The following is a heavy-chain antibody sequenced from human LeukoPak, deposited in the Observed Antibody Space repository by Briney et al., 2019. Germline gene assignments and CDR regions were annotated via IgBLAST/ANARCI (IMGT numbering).Heavy chain of an antibody. J-gene: IGHJ4*02. CDR3: ARDAPLYYYGSRYYFDY. CDR1: GYTFTSYG. V-gene: IGHV1-18*01. D-gene: IGHD3-10*01. Sequence: GASVKVSCKASGYTFTSYGISWVRQAPGQGLEWMGWISAYNGRTYYAQNLQGRVTMTTDTATSTAYMELRSLRSDDTAVYYCARDAPLYYYGSRYYFDYWGQGTLVTVSS. CDR2: ISAYNGRT.